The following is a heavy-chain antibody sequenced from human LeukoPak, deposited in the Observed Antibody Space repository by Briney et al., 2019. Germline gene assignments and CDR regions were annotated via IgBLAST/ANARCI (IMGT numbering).Heavy chain of an antibody. D-gene: IGHD2/OR15-2a*01. CDR2: IVVGSSNT. J-gene: IGHJ4*02. Sequence: SVKVSCKASGFTFTSSAMQWVRQARGQRLEWIGWIVVGSSNTNYAQKFQERVTITRDMSTSTAYMELSSLRSEDTAVYYCAAGGRSTTPAFDYWGQGTLVTVSS. V-gene: IGHV1-58*02. CDR3: AAGGRSTTPAFDY. CDR1: GFTFTSSA.